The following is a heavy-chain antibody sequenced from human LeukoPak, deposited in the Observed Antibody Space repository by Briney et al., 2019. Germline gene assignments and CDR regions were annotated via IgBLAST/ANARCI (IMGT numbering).Heavy chain of an antibody. Sequence: GGSLRLSCAASGFTFSNYGMSWGRQAPGKGLEWVSGISGSGDSTYYADALKGRFTISRNNSKNTLYLQMSSLRAEDTAVYYCAKLMVRGVSPNFWGQGNLVTVSS. CDR1: GFTFSNYG. CDR3: AKLMVRGVSPNF. J-gene: IGHJ4*02. CDR2: ISGSGDST. D-gene: IGHD3-10*01. V-gene: IGHV3-23*01.